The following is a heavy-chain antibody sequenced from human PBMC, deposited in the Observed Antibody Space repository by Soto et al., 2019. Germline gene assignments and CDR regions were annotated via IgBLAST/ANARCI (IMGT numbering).Heavy chain of an antibody. CDR2: ISSSSSTI. J-gene: IGHJ4*02. CDR3: ARDQGYSYGPVDY. Sequence: EVQLVESGGGLVQPGGSLRLSCAASGFTFSSYSMNWVRQAPGKGLEWVSYISSSSSTIYYADSVKGRFTISRDNAKNSRYLQMNSLRDEDTAVYYSARDQGYSYGPVDYWGQGTQVTVSS. D-gene: IGHD5-18*01. CDR1: GFTFSSYS. V-gene: IGHV3-48*02.